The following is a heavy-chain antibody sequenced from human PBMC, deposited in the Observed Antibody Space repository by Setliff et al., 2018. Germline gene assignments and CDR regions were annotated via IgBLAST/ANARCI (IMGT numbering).Heavy chain of an antibody. CDR2: ISAYNGKT. D-gene: IGHD2-8*01. CDR1: GYTLSNSI. CDR3: LRLVRYCTKIACQATSGDEV. J-gene: IGHJ4*02. V-gene: IGHV1-18*01. Sequence: ASVKVSCKASGYTLSNSILSWVRQAPGQGLEWVGWISAYNGKTYSAQKFQDRVTLTTHTSTNMGYLELRDLRSDDTAVYYCLRLVRYCTKIACQATSGDEVWGLGTLGTAPQ.